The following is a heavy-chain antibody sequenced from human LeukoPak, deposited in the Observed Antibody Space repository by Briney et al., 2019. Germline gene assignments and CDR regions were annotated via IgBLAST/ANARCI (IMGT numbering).Heavy chain of an antibody. CDR2: ISAYNGNT. D-gene: IGHD3-10*01. CDR3: ARDPMVRGVLDY. Sequence: ASVKVSCKASGYTFTSYGISWVRQAPGQGLEWMGWISAYNGNTNYAQKLQGRVTMTTDTSTGTAYMELRSLRSDDTAVYYCARDPMVRGVLDYWGQGTLVTVSS. CDR1: GYTFTSYG. V-gene: IGHV1-18*01. J-gene: IGHJ4*02.